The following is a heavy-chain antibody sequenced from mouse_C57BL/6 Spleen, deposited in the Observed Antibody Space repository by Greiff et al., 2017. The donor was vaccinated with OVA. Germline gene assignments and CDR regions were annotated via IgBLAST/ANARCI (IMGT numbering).Heavy chain of an antibody. CDR3: ALYYGSSYLYYFDY. J-gene: IGHJ2*01. CDR1: GYTFTSYW. V-gene: IGHV1-55*01. D-gene: IGHD1-1*01. CDR2: IYPGSGST. Sequence: QVQLQHPGAELVKPGASVKMSCKASGYTFTSYWITWVKQRPGQGLEWIGDIYPGSGSTNYNEKFKSKATLTVDTSSSTAYMQLSSLTSEDSAVYYCALYYGSSYLYYFDYWGQGTTLTVSS.